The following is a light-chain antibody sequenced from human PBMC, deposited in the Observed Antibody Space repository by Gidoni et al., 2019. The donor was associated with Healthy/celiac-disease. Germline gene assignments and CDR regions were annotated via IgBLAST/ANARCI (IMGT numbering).Light chain of an antibody. CDR1: ESVSSSY. CDR2: GAS. V-gene: IGKV3-20*01. J-gene: IGKJ1*01. CDR3: QQYGSSPWT. Sequence: VLTHSPGPLSVSPGERATLSCSASESVSSSYLAWYQQKPGQTPRLLIYGASSRATGIPDRFSGSGSGTDFTLTISRLEPEDFAVYYCQQYGSSPWTFGQXTKVEIK.